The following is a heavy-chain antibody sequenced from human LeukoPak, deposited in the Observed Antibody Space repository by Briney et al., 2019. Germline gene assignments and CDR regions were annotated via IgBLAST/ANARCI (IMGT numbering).Heavy chain of an antibody. Sequence: GSLSLSCAASGFPFDDYGMSWVRQAPGKGLEWVSGINWNGGSTGYADSVKGRFTISRDNAKNSLYLQMNSLRAEDTALYHCARERSGSYVYWFDPWGQGTLVTVSS. J-gene: IGHJ5*02. CDR3: ARERSGSYVYWFDP. D-gene: IGHD3-16*01. V-gene: IGHV3-20*01. CDR2: INWNGGST. CDR1: GFPFDDYG.